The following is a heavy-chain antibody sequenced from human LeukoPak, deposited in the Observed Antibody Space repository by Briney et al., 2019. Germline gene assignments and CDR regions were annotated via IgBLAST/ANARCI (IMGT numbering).Heavy chain of an antibody. Sequence: GASVKVSCKASGGTFSSYAISWVRQAPGQGLEWMGGIIPIFGTANYAQKFQGRVTITADESTSTAYMELSSLRSDDTAVYYCARDRGWGLYYFDYWGQGTLVTVSS. CDR1: GGTFSSYA. J-gene: IGHJ4*02. CDR2: IIPIFGTA. D-gene: IGHD6-19*01. CDR3: ARDRGWGLYYFDY. V-gene: IGHV1-69*13.